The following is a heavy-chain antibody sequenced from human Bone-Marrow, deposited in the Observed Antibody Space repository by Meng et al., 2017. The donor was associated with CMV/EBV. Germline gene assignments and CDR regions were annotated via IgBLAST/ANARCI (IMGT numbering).Heavy chain of an antibody. CDR3: ARGDWGGNRFFYGMDV. CDR2: ISSSSSYI. CDR1: GFTFSSYS. V-gene: IGHV3-21*04. J-gene: IGHJ6*02. Sequence: GESLKISCAASGFTFSSYSMNWVRQAPGKGLEWVSSISSSSSYIYYADSVKGRFTISRDNARNSLYLQLNSLRAEDTALYYCARGDWGGNRFFYGMDVWGQGTSVTVSS. D-gene: IGHD4-23*01.